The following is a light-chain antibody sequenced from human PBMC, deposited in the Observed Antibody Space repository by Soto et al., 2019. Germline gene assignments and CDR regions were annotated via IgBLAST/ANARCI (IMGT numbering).Light chain of an antibody. J-gene: IGKJ5*01. Sequence: EIVLTQSPATLSLSPGERATLSCRASQTVTRSYLAWYQHKPGQAPRLLISGISRRAPGIPDRFSGDGSGTDLTLTISRLEPEDYAVYYCHQYDGSPITFGQGTRLEIK. CDR1: QTVTRSY. V-gene: IGKV3-20*01. CDR3: HQYDGSPIT. CDR2: GIS.